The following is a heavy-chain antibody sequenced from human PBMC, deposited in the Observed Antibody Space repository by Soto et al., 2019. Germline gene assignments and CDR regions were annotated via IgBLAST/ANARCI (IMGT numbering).Heavy chain of an antibody. D-gene: IGHD3-10*01. Sequence: GGSLRLSCAASGFDFSNSWMHWVRQVPGKGLEWVSSISSSSSYIYYADSVKGRFTISRDNAKNSLYLQMNSLRAEDTAVYYCAIGTMVRGVIRYYYYGMDVWGQGTTVTVSS. V-gene: IGHV3-21*01. J-gene: IGHJ6*02. CDR3: AIGTMVRGVIRYYYYGMDV. CDR2: ISSSSSYI. CDR1: GFDFSNSW.